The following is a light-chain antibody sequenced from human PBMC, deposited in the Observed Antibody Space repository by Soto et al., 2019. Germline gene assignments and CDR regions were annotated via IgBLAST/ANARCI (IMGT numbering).Light chain of an antibody. CDR2: DVS. Sequence: QSALTQPASVSGSPGQSITISCTGTSSDVGAYNYVSWYQHHPGKAPKLMIYDVSNRPSGVSNRFSGSKSGNTASLTISGLQAEDEADYYCNSFTTSSTLVFGGGPKVTVL. CDR1: SSDVGAYNY. J-gene: IGLJ2*01. CDR3: NSFTTSSTLV. V-gene: IGLV2-14*03.